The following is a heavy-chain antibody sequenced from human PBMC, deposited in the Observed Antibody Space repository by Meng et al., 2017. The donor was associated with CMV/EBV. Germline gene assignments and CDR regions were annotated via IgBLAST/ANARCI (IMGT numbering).Heavy chain of an antibody. V-gene: IGHV1-8*01. J-gene: IGHJ6*02. CDR2: MNPNSGNT. CDR1: GYTFTTYD. Sequence: ASVKVSCKASGYTFTTYDINWVRQATGQGPEWMGWMNPNSGNTGYAQKFQGRVTLTRVTSISTAYMELSSLTSDDTAVYYCARTRIEVEPDGRKIKYYNYGMDVWGQGTTVTVSS. D-gene: IGHD2-2*01. CDR3: ARTRIEVEPDGRKIKYYNYGMDV.